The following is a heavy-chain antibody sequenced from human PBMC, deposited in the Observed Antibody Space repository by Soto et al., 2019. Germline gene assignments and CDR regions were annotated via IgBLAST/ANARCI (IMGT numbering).Heavy chain of an antibody. CDR2: IRSKGNNYAT. CDR3: VRYSRTLGWFFDL. CDR1: GFTFSDSA. J-gene: IGHJ2*01. Sequence: EVQLVESGGGLVQPGGSLKLACAASGFTFSDSAMHWVRQASGEGLEWLGRIRSKGNNYATEYGASLKGRFTISSDDSKMTTYLQMSNLNTEHTAVYYCVRYSRTLGWFFDLWGRGALVTVSS. V-gene: IGHV3-73*02. D-gene: IGHD2-21*01.